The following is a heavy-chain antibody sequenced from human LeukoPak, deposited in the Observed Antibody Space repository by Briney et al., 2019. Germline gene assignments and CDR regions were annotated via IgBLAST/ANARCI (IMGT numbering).Heavy chain of an antibody. D-gene: IGHD5-18*01. CDR1: GFTFSSYG. Sequence: HAGGSLRLSCAASGFTFSSYGMHWVRRAPGKGLEWVAVISYDGSNKYYADSVKGRFTISRDNSKNTLYLQMNSLRAEDTAVYYCAKELRGYSYGLRNNRFDPWGQGTLVTVSS. J-gene: IGHJ5*02. CDR3: AKELRGYSYGLRNNRFDP. CDR2: ISYDGSNK. V-gene: IGHV3-30*18.